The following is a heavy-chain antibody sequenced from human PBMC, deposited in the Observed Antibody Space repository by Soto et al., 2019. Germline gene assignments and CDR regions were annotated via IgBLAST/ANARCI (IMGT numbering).Heavy chain of an antibody. CDR1: GFDFTYCA. V-gene: IGHV3-30*18. CDR2: MSSDGSKI. J-gene: IGHJ4*02. Sequence: QVQLVESGGGAVQPGESLRLSCVASGFDFTYCAMNWVRQAPGKGLESVAVMSSDGSKIHHTDSVKGRFTISRDNSKNTLYLQMNSLRKEDTAVYFCAKDEGVGGTLGLFDYWGQGTLVSVSS. D-gene: IGHD1-26*01. CDR3: AKDEGVGGTLGLFDY.